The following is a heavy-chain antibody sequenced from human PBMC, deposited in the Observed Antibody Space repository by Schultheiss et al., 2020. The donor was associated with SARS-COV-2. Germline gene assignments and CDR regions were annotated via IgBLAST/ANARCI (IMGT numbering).Heavy chain of an antibody. V-gene: IGHV4-34*01. Sequence: SETLSLTCSVSGGSISGYYWSWIRQPPGKGLEWIGEIYHSGSTNYNPSLKSRVTISVDKSKNQFSLKLSSVTAADTAVYYCAREGGSYLADAFDIWGQGTMVTVSS. J-gene: IGHJ3*02. CDR2: IYHSGST. CDR3: AREGGSYLADAFDI. CDR1: GGSISGYY. D-gene: IGHD1-26*01.